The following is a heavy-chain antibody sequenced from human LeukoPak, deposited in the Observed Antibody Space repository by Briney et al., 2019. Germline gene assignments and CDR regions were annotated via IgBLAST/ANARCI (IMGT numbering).Heavy chain of an antibody. CDR1: GGSFSGYY. CDR2: INHSGST. V-gene: IGHV4-34*01. Sequence: SETLSLTCAVYGGSFSGYYWSWIRQPPGKGLEWIGEINHSGSTNYNPSLKSRVTISVDTSKNQFSLKLSSVTAADTAVYYCARDRARITIFGVVIDNNWFDPWGQGTLVTVSS. CDR3: ARDRARITIFGVVIDNNWFDP. J-gene: IGHJ5*02. D-gene: IGHD3-3*01.